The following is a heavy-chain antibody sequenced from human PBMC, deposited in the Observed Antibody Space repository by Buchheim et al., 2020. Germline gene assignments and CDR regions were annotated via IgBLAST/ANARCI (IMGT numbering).Heavy chain of an antibody. J-gene: IGHJ4*02. CDR2: INPDGSDR. CDR1: GFTFTTFW. Sequence: EVQLVESGGGLIQPGGSLRLSCAASGFTFTTFWMHWVRQVPGKGLMWVSRINPDGSDRSYAASVRGRFTISRDNAENTLHLQMNSLRVEDTGVYSCAREVRGHAYFDTWGQGT. CDR3: AREVRGHAYFDT. V-gene: IGHV3-74*01.